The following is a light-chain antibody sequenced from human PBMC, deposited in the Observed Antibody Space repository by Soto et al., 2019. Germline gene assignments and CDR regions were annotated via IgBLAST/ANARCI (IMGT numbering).Light chain of an antibody. CDR2: EVS. CDR1: SSDVGSYNF. J-gene: IGLJ3*02. V-gene: IGLV2-23*02. Sequence: QAVVTQPASVSGSPGQSIIISCTGTSSDVGSYNFVSWYQQHPGKAPKLMIYEVSKRPSGVSNRFSGSKSGNTASLTISGLQPEDEADYYCCSYAGNSGVFGGGTKLTVL. CDR3: CSYAGNSGV.